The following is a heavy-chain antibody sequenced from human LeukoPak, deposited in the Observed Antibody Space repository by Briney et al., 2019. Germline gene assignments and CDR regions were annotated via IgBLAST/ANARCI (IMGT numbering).Heavy chain of an antibody. D-gene: IGHD6-25*01. V-gene: IGHV1-46*01. CDR1: GYTFTSYY. Sequence: ASVKVSCKASGYTFTSYYMHWVRQAPGQGLEWMGIINLSGGSTSYAQKFQGRVTMTRDTSTSTVYMELSSLRSEDTAVYYCARAPTAGGFDYWGQGTLVTVSS. CDR2: INLSGGST. CDR3: ARAPTAGGFDY. J-gene: IGHJ4*02.